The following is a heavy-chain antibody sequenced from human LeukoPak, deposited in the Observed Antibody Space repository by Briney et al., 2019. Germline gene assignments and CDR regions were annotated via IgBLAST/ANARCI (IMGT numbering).Heavy chain of an antibody. Sequence: ASVKVSCKASGYTFTSYDINWVRQATGQGLEWMGWMNPNCGNTGYAQKFQGRVTMTRNTSISTAYMELSSLRSEDTAVYYCARALRGVYYDSSGYSYWGQGTLVTVSS. D-gene: IGHD3-22*01. CDR2: MNPNCGNT. V-gene: IGHV1-8*01. J-gene: IGHJ4*02. CDR3: ARALRGVYYDSSGYSY. CDR1: GYTFTSYD.